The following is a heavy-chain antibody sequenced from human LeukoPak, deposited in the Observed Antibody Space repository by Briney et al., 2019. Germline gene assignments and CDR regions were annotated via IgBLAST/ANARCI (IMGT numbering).Heavy chain of an antibody. V-gene: IGHV4-30-4*08. Sequence: SETLSLTCTVFGGSISSGDYYWSWIRQPPGKGLEWIWHIYYSGSTYYNPSLKSRVTISVDTSKNQFSLKLSSVTAADTAVYFCARANGGLAMGVDYWGQGTLVTVSS. CDR3: ARANGGLAMGVDY. J-gene: IGHJ4*02. CDR1: GGSISSGDYY. D-gene: IGHD1-26*01. CDR2: IYYSGST.